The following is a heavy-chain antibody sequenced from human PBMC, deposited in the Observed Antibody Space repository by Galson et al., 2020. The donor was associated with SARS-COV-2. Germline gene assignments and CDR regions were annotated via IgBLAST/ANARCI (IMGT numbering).Heavy chain of an antibody. V-gene: IGHV4-61*02. Sequence: SETLSLTCAVSGGSISGISYYCSWIRQPAAKGLEWLGRIYSSGRTNYNPSLKSRVTISVDTSKNQFSLTLTAVTAADTAVYYCAAGPVAGTGEWGQGTLVTVSS. J-gene: IGHJ4*02. CDR3: AAGPVAGTGE. D-gene: IGHD6-19*01. CDR1: GGSISGISYY. CDR2: IYSSGRT.